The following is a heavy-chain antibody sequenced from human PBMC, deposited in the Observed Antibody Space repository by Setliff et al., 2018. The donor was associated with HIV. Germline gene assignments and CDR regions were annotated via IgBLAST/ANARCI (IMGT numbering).Heavy chain of an antibody. V-gene: IGHV4-59*12. D-gene: IGHD1-26*01. J-gene: IGHJ4*02. CDR1: GGPLSSYY. Sequence: KPSETLSLTCTVSGGPLSSYYWSWIRQPPGKGLEWLGYVSYSGSTNFNPSLESRLAMSVDMSKNHFSLKLRSVTAADTAVYYCAGDAGYKGATDYWGQGTQVTVSS. CDR2: VSYSGST. CDR3: AGDAGYKGATDY.